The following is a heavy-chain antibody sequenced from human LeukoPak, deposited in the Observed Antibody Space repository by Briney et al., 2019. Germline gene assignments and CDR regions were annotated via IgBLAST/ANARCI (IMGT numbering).Heavy chain of an antibody. D-gene: IGHD3-22*01. V-gene: IGHV1-69*04. CDR2: IIPILGIA. J-gene: IGHJ6*02. Sequence: SVKVSCKASGGTFSSYAISWVRQAPGQGLEWMGRIIPILGIANYAQKFQGRVTITADKSTSTAYMELSSLRSEDTAVYYCARDFRGVSSGYYDYYHGMDVWGQGTTVTVSS. CDR1: GGTFSSYA. CDR3: ARDFRGVSSGYYDYYHGMDV.